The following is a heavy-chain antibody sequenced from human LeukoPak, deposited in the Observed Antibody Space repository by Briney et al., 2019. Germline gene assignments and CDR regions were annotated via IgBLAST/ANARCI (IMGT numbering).Heavy chain of an antibody. CDR1: GFTFSSYS. V-gene: IGHV3-21*01. CDR3: AREGFSRIAAAGNVLGY. CDR2: ISSSSSYI. D-gene: IGHD6-13*01. Sequence: GGSLRLSCAASGFTFSSYSMNWVRQAPGKGLEWVSSISSSSSYIYYADSVKGRFTISRDNAKNSLYLQMNSLRAEDTAVYYCAREGFSRIAAAGNVLGYWGQGTLVTVSS. J-gene: IGHJ4*02.